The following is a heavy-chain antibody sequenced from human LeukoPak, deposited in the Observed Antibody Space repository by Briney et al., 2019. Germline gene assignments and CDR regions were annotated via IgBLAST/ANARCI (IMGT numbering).Heavy chain of an antibody. CDR3: AKDPYTTTVTTRPDY. J-gene: IGHJ4*02. CDR2: ISGSGGST. Sequence: GGSLRLSCAASGFTFSSYAMSWVRQAPGKGLEWVSAISGSGGSTYYVDSVKGRFTISRDNSKNTLYLQMNSQRAEDTAVYYCAKDPYTTTVTTRPDYWGQGTLVTVSS. CDR1: GFTFSSYA. D-gene: IGHD4-17*01. V-gene: IGHV3-23*01.